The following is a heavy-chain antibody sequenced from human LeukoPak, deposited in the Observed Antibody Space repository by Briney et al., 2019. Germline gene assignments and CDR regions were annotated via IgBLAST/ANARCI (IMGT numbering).Heavy chain of an antibody. Sequence: PGGSLRLSCVASGFTFKSYVMNWVRQAPGKGLEWLATNGSGVSISYADSVKSRFTISRDNSNNTLYLQMNSLRVEDTAIYYCAKDLGWELPAEAYWGQGILVTVSS. V-gene: IGHV3-23*01. D-gene: IGHD1-26*01. J-gene: IGHJ4*02. CDR3: AKDLGWELPAEAY. CDR1: GFTFKSYV. CDR2: TNGSGVSI.